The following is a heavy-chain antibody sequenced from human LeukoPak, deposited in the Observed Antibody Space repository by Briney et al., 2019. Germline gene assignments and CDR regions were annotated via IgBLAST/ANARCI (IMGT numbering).Heavy chain of an antibody. D-gene: IGHD2-15*01. Sequence: PGGSLRLSCAASGFTFSNAWMSWVRQAPGKGLEWVSAISGSGGSTYYADSVKGRFTISRDNSKNTLYLQMNSLRAEDTAVYYCATLLAARTFDYWGQGTLVTVSS. CDR3: ATLLAARTFDY. CDR1: GFTFSNAW. J-gene: IGHJ4*02. CDR2: ISGSGGST. V-gene: IGHV3-23*01.